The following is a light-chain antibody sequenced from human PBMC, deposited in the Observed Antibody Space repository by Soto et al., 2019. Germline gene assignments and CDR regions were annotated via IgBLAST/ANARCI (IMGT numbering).Light chain of an antibody. J-gene: IGLJ3*02. CDR1: STDVGSYNL. V-gene: IGLV2-23*02. Sequence: QSVLTQPASVSGSAGQSITISCTGTSTDVGSYNLVSWYQQHPGRAPKLLISEVTKRPSGISNRFSGSKSGNTASLTISGLQAEDEADYYCCSYAGTWLFGGGTKLTVL. CDR2: EVT. CDR3: CSYAGTWL.